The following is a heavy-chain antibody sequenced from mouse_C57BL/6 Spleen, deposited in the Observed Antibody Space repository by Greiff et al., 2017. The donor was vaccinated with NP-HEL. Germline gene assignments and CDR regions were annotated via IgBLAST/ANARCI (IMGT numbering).Heavy chain of an antibody. V-gene: IGHV5-12*01. Sequence: DVKLVESGGGLVQPGGSLKLSCAASGFTFSDYYMYWVRQTPEKRLEWVAYISNGGGSTYYPDTVKGRFTISRDNAKNTLYLQMSRLKSEDTAMYYCARHDGNDVPFAYWGQGTLVTVSA. CDR3: ARHDGNDVPFAY. CDR1: GFTFSDYY. CDR2: ISNGGGST. J-gene: IGHJ3*01. D-gene: IGHD2-2*01.